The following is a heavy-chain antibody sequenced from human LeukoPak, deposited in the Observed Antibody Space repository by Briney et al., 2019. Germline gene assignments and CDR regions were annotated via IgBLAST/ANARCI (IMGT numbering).Heavy chain of an antibody. J-gene: IGHJ4*02. CDR3: ARGTGIYGGNDY. Sequence: SESLSLTSAVYGGSFSGYYWSWIRQPPGKRLEWIGEINHSGSTNYNPSLKSRVTISVDTSKNQFSLKLSSGTAADTAVYYCARGTGIYGGNDYWGQGTLVTVSS. CDR1: GGSFSGYY. D-gene: IGHD4-23*01. CDR2: INHSGST. V-gene: IGHV4-34*01.